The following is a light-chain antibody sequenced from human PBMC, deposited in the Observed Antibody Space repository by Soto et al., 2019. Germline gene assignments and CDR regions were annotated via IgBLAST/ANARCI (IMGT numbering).Light chain of an antibody. CDR3: QTWGTGIHV. Sequence: QLVLTQSPAASASLVPSVKLTCTLSSGHSSYAIAWHQQQPEKGPRYLMKLNSDGSHSKGDGIPVRCSGSSSGAERYLIISRLQSEDEADYYCQTWGTGIHVFGTGTKLTVL. V-gene: IGLV4-69*01. CDR1: SGHSSYA. CDR2: LNSDGSH. J-gene: IGLJ1*01.